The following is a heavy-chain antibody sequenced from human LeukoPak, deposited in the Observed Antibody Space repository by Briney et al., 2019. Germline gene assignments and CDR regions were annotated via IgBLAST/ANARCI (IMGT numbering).Heavy chain of an antibody. V-gene: IGHV4-39*07. Sequence: PSETLSLTCTVSGGSISSSSYYWGWIRQPPGKGLEWIGSIYYSGSTYYNPSLKSRVTISVDTSKNQFSLKLSSVTAADTAVYYCSTEQWLSRRFDYWGQGTLVTVSS. CDR3: STEQWLSRRFDY. J-gene: IGHJ4*02. CDR2: IYYSGST. CDR1: GGSISSSSYY. D-gene: IGHD6-19*01.